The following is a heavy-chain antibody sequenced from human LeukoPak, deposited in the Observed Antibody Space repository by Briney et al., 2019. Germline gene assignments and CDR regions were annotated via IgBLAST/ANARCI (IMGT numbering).Heavy chain of an antibody. Sequence: PGGSLRLSRAASGFTFSSYGMHWVRQAPGKGLEWVAVISYDGSNKYYADSVKGRFTISRDNSKNTLYLQMNSLRAEDTAVYYCAKDRLIVAAYYFDYWGQGTLVTVSS. V-gene: IGHV3-30*18. CDR1: GFTFSSYG. J-gene: IGHJ4*02. CDR3: AKDRLIVAAYYFDY. CDR2: ISYDGSNK. D-gene: IGHD3-22*01.